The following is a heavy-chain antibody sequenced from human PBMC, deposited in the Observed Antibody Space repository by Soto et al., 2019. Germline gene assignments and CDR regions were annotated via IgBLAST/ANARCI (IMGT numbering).Heavy chain of an antibody. V-gene: IGHV1-18*04. D-gene: IGHD2-15*01. CDR2: ISAYNGNT. CDR3: ARDPGSGYYDYYGMDV. J-gene: IGHJ6*02. Sequence: ASVKVSCKASGYTFTSYGISWVRQAPGQGLEWMGWISAYNGNTNYAQKLQGRVTMTTDTSTSTAYMELRSLRSDDTAVYYCARDPGSGYYDYYGMDVWGQGTTVTVSS. CDR1: GYTFTSYG.